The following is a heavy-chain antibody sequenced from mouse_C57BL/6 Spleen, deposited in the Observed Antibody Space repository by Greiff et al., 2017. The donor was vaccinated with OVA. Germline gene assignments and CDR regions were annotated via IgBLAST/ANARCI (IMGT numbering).Heavy chain of an antibody. J-gene: IGHJ2*01. Sequence: QVQLQQSGAELVRPGTSVKVSCKASGYAFTNYLIEWVKQRPGQGLGWIGVINPGSGGTNYNEKFKGKATLTADKSSSTAYMQLSSLTSEDSAVYFCARSGRYGSSYDFDYWGQGTTLTVSS. D-gene: IGHD1-1*01. V-gene: IGHV1-54*01. CDR2: INPGSGGT. CDR1: GYAFTNYL. CDR3: ARSGRYGSSYDFDY.